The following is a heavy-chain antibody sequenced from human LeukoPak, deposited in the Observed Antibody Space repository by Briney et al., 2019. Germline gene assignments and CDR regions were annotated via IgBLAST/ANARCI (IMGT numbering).Heavy chain of an antibody. CDR2: INPKSGGI. CDR1: GYTFTGYY. CDR3: ATSGGTSGPELDY. V-gene: IGHV1-2*02. J-gene: IGHJ4*02. Sequence: ASVKVSCKASGYTFTGYYMHWVRQAPGQGLEWMGWINPKSGGINYAQKFQGRVTMTRDTSISTAYMEVSRMTSDDTAVYYCATSGGTSGPELDYWGQGTLVTVS. D-gene: IGHD3-3*01.